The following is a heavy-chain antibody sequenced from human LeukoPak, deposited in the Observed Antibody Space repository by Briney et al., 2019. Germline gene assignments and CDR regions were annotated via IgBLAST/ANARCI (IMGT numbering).Heavy chain of an antibody. J-gene: IGHJ4*02. V-gene: IGHV3-23*01. CDR1: GFTFSSYG. CDR2: IRGSDHNA. CDR3: AKSGRYFDSSGYYYYDY. Sequence: PGRSLRLSCAASGFTFSSYGMHWVRQAPGKGLEWVSSIRGSDHNANYADSVKGRFTISRDNPKSTLFLQMNSLRAEDTAVYYCAKSGRYFDSSGYYYYDYWGQGTLVTVSS. D-gene: IGHD3-22*01.